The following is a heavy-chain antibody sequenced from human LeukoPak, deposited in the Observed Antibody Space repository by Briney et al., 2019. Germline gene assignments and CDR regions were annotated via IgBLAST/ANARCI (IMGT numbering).Heavy chain of an antibody. CDR1: GFTFSTYA. CDR2: ITGSGNYT. Sequence: GGSLRPSWAASGFTFSTYAMSWVRQAPGKGLEWVSTITGSGNYTAYADSLKGRFTISRDSSKDTVYLQMNSLRAEDTAVYYCARLTGALCTKTSCRFDSSGQGTLVTVSS. CDR3: ARLTGALCTKTSCRFDS. J-gene: IGHJ4*02. V-gene: IGHV3-23*01. D-gene: IGHD2-2*01.